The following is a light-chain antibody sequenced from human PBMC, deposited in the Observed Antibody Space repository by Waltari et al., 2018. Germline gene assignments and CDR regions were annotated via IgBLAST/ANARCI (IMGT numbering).Light chain of an antibody. Sequence: QSVLTQPPSASGTPGQGVTISCSGSSSNIGRNTVSWYQQFPGTAPQLLMHTDNQRPSGVPDRCSGSKSGTSASLAISGLQFEDEAQYFCATWDDSLNGRVFGGGTKVTVL. V-gene: IGLV1-44*01. CDR2: TDN. J-gene: IGLJ3*02. CDR3: ATWDDSLNGRV. CDR1: SSNIGRNT.